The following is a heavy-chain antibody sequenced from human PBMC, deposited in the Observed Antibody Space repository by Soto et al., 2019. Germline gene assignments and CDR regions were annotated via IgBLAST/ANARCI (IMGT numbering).Heavy chain of an antibody. Sequence: PGWSLRLSCASSVFTFSTYHMNWVRQAPGKGLEWVSYIHSGGSRIYYADSVKGRFTISRDNAKNSLYLQMNSLRAEDTAVYYCARDGSTVTTNYHYAMDVWGQGTTVTVSS. CDR3: ARDGSTVTTNYHYAMDV. J-gene: IGHJ6*02. CDR2: IHSGGSRI. V-gene: IGHV3-48*03. D-gene: IGHD4-17*01. CDR1: VFTFSTYH.